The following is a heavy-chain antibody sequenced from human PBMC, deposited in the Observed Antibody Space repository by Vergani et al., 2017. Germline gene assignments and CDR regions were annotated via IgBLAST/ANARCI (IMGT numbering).Heavy chain of an antibody. CDR1: GGTFSSYA. J-gene: IGHJ1*01. Sequence: QVQLVQSGAEVKKPGSSVKVSCKASGGTFSSYAISWVRQAPGQGLEWMGGIIPIFGTANYAQKFQGRVTITADKSTSTAYMELSSLRSEDTAVYYCARLGPDIAVGRAEYFQHWGQGTLVTVSS. CDR3: ARLGPDIAVGRAEYFQH. D-gene: IGHD6-19*01. CDR2: IIPIFGTA. V-gene: IGHV1-69*06.